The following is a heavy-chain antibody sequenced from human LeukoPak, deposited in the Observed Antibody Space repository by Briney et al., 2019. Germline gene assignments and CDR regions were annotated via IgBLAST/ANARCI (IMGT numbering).Heavy chain of an antibody. J-gene: IGHJ4*02. Sequence: ASVKVSCKASGGTFSSYAISWVRQAPGQGLEWMGGIIPIFGTANYAQKFQGRVTITADESTSTAYMELSSLRSEDTAVYYCARGCWLWFGELSYFDYWGQGTLVTVSS. CDR1: GGTFSSYA. D-gene: IGHD3-10*01. CDR2: IIPIFGTA. CDR3: ARGCWLWFGELSYFDY. V-gene: IGHV1-69*13.